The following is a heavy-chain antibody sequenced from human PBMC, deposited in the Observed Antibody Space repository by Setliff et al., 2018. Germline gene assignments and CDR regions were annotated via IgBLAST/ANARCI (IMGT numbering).Heavy chain of an antibody. D-gene: IGHD2-15*01. V-gene: IGHV1-69*13. CDR3: ARVRDCSGGICHRGFHHYMDV. Sequence: ASVKVSCKASGGTFSSYAIDGVRQAPGQGLEWMGGIIPMFGTTNYAQRFRGRVTITADESTTTAYLELSSLRSEDTAVYYCARVRDCSGGICHRGFHHYMDVWGKGTTVTVSS. J-gene: IGHJ6*03. CDR2: IIPMFGTT. CDR1: GGTFSSYA.